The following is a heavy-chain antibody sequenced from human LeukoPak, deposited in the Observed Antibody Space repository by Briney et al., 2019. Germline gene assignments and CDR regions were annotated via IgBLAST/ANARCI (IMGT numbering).Heavy chain of an antibody. Sequence: QAGGSLRLSCAASGFTFSSYVMSGVRQAPGKGLEGVSAISGSGGSTYYADSVKGRFTISRDNSKNTLYVQMNSLRAQDTAVYYCTKDTLSYCGGDRPFDYWGQGTLVTVSS. CDR3: TKDTLSYCGGDRPFDY. J-gene: IGHJ4*02. CDR1: GFTFSSYV. D-gene: IGHD2-21*02. CDR2: ISGSGGST. V-gene: IGHV3-23*01.